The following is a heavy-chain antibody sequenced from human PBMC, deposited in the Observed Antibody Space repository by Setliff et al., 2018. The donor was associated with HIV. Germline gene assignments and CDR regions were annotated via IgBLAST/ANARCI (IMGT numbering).Heavy chain of an antibody. CDR2: IYWDDEK. D-gene: IGHD2-15*01. J-gene: IGHJ4*02. Sequence: GSGPTLVNPTQTLTLTCTLSGFSLNFSDVGVGWIRQPPGKALEWLALIYWDDEKRYSPSLKSRLTITKDILKNQVVLTLTNMDPVDTATYYCAHSRCSGGSCYAESGFDYWGQGTLVTVSS. V-gene: IGHV2-5*02. CDR3: AHSRCSGGSCYAESGFDY. CDR1: GFSLNFSDVG.